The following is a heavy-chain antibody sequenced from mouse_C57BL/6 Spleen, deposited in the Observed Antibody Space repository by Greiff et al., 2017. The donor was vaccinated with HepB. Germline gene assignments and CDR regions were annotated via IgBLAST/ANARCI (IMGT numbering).Heavy chain of an antibody. CDR3: ARSATMVTTGGFDY. V-gene: IGHV1-64*01. CDR1: GYTFTSYW. Sequence: VQLQQSGAELVKPGASVKLSCKASGYTFTSYWMHWVKQRPGQGLEWIGMIHPNSGSTNYNEKFKSKATLTVDKSSSTAYMQLSSLTSEDSAVYYGARSATMVTTGGFDYWGQGTTLTVSS. D-gene: IGHD2-2*01. CDR2: IHPNSGST. J-gene: IGHJ2*01.